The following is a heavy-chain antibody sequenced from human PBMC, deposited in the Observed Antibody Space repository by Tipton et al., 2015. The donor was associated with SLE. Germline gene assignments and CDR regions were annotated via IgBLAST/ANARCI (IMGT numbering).Heavy chain of an antibody. J-gene: IGHJ6*02. V-gene: IGHV4-59*08. CDR3: ARGMVTWRGAIVGVDV. Sequence: TLSLTCTVSGDSVNNYYWSWIRQPPGEGLEWIGYVFHTGSTNYSPSLKSRVTISVDPAKNQFSLRLTSVTAADTAVYYCARGMVTWRGAIVGVDVWGQGTTVNVSS. D-gene: IGHD2-21*02. CDR1: GDSVNNYY. CDR2: VFHTGST.